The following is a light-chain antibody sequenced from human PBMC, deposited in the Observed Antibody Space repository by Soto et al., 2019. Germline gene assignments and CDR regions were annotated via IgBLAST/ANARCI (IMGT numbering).Light chain of an antibody. CDR1: QSVSSN. V-gene: IGKV3-11*01. Sequence: EIVMTPSPATLSVSPGERATLSCRASQSVSSNLAWYQQRPGQPPRLLIHDASHRAAGIPARFSGSGFGTDFTLTISSLEPEDAAVYYCQQRSNWPPITFGQGTRLEI. CDR3: QQRSNWPPIT. J-gene: IGKJ5*01. CDR2: DAS.